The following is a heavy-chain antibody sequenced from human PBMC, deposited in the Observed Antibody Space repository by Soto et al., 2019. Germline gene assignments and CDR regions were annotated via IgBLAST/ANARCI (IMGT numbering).Heavy chain of an antibody. Sequence: ASETLSLTCAVYGGSFSGYYWSWIRQPPGKGLEWIGEINHSGSTNYNPSLKSRVTISVDTSKNQFSLKLSSVTAADTAVYYCARAKRVRGVISYYYYGMDVWGQGTTVTVSS. CDR1: GGSFSGYY. V-gene: IGHV4-34*01. CDR2: INHSGST. D-gene: IGHD3-10*01. CDR3: ARAKRVRGVISYYYYGMDV. J-gene: IGHJ6*02.